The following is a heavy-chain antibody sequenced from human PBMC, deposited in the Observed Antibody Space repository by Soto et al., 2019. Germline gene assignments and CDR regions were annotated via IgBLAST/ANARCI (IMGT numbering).Heavy chain of an antibody. CDR1: GGSVNTDYW. CDR2: VHHSGTT. J-gene: IGHJ5*02. D-gene: IGHD6-19*01. CDR3: ARDHRDTSGWWGSRLDWFGP. Sequence: SETLSLTCAVSGGSVNTDYWWSWVRQPPGKGLEWIGAVHHSGTTNYIQSLPSRLTMSVDKSGNQVSLELTSVAAADTAVYYCARDHRDTSGWWGSRLDWFGPWGQGTLVTVSS. V-gene: IGHV4-4*02.